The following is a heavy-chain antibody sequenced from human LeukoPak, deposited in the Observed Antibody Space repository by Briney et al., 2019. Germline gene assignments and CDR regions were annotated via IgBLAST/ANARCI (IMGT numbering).Heavy chain of an antibody. CDR1: GFTFDDYG. CDR2: INWNGGST. Sequence: PGGSLRLSCAASGFTFDDYGMSWVRQAPGKGLEWVSGINWNGGSTSYADSVKGRFTISRDNAKNSLYLQMNSLRAGDTALYYCAREQYQLLYSYYYMDVWGKGTTVTVSS. J-gene: IGHJ6*03. V-gene: IGHV3-20*04. D-gene: IGHD2-2*02. CDR3: AREQYQLLYSYYYMDV.